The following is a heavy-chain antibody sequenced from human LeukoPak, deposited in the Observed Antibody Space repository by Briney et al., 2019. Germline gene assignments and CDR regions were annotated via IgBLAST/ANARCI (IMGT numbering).Heavy chain of an antibody. CDR1: GYSFTSYW. CDR3: ARSHSWSHFDH. Sequence: GESLKISCQGSGYSFTSYWIGWVRQLPGKGLEWMGIIYPGDSDIRYSPSFQGQVTISADKSISTAYLQWSSLKASDTAMYYCARSHSWSHFDHWGQGTLVTVSS. J-gene: IGHJ4*02. V-gene: IGHV5-51*01. D-gene: IGHD6-13*01. CDR2: IYPGDSDI.